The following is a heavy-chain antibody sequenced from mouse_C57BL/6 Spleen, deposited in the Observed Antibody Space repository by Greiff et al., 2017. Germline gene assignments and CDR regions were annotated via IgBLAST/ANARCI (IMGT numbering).Heavy chain of an antibody. CDR1: GYTFTSYW. V-gene: IGHV1-55*01. J-gene: IGHJ4*01. CDR3: ASGGYGYAMDY. D-gene: IGHD3-1*01. CDR2: IYPGSGST. Sequence: QVQLQQPGAELVKPGASVTMSCKASGYTFTSYWITWVKQRPGQGLEWIGDIYPGSGSTNYNEKFKSKATLTVDTSSSTAYMRLSSLTSEDSAVXDCASGGYGYAMDYWGQGTSVTVSS.